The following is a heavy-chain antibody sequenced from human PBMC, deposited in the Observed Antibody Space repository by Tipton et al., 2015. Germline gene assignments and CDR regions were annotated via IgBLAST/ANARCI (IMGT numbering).Heavy chain of an antibody. CDR2: IYYSGST. V-gene: IGHV4-39*01. J-gene: IGHJ4*02. D-gene: IGHD1-1*01. CDR1: GGSISSSSYY. Sequence: TLSLTCTVSGGSISSSSYYWVWLRQPPGMGLECIGTIYYSGSTYYNPSLKSRVTISVDTSKNQFSLRLNSVTAADTAVYYCARHGAGTTIIDYWGQGSLVTVSS. CDR3: ARHGAGTTIIDY.